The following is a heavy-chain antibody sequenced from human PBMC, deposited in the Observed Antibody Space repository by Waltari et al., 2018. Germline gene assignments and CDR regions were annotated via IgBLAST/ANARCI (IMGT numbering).Heavy chain of an antibody. Sequence: QLQLQESGPGLVKASETLSLTCDASGGSISSTTYYWGWIRQPPGKGLEWVGAIYYSGTTYYNPALKSRVAISIDTSKNQFSLNLRSVTAADTAVYYCARRGAAVTNSENWYFDLWGRGTLVSVSS. CDR1: GGSISSTTYY. CDR3: ARRGAAVTNSENWYFDL. D-gene: IGHD4-17*01. CDR2: IYYSGTT. V-gene: IGHV4-39*07. J-gene: IGHJ2*01.